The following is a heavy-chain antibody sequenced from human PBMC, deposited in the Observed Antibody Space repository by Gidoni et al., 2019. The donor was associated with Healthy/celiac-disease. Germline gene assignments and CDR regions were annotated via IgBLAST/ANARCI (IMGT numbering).Heavy chain of an antibody. V-gene: IGHV3-30*18. J-gene: IGHJ4*02. CDR1: GFTFSSYG. Sequence: QVQLVESGGGVVQPGRSLRLSCAAYGFTFSSYGMHWVRQAPGKGLEWVAVISYDGSNKYYADSVKGRFTISRDNSKNTLYLQMNSLRAEDTAVYYCAKAPIVGATTYFDYWGQGTLVTVSS. CDR3: AKAPIVGATTYFDY. CDR2: ISYDGSNK. D-gene: IGHD1-26*01.